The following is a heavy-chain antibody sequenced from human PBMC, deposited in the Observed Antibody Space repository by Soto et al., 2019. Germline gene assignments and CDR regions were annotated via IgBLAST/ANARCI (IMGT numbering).Heavy chain of an antibody. D-gene: IGHD1-20*01. CDR1: GFTFSSYG. CDR3: VKALTRTDYYFGMDV. Sequence: QVQLVESGGGVAQPGRSLRLSCAVSGFTFSSYGMHWVRQAPGKGLEWVAVISYDGNNKYYADSVKGRCTISRDNSKNPLYLQMNSLRAEDKGVYYCVKALTRTDYYFGMDVWGQGTTVNVSS. CDR2: ISYDGNNK. J-gene: IGHJ6*02. V-gene: IGHV3-30*18.